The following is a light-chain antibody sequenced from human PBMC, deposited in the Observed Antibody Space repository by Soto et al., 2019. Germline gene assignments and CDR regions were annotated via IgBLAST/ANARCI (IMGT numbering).Light chain of an antibody. CDR3: QSYDSSLSGYVI. CDR1: SSNIGTPYD. J-gene: IGLJ2*01. Sequence: QSVLTQPPSVSGAPGQRVTISCTGSSSNIGTPYDVQWYQQLPGTAPKLLIYGNSNRPSGVPDRFSGSKSGTSASLAITGLQAEDEADYYGQSYDSSLSGYVIFGGGTKLTVL. V-gene: IGLV1-40*01. CDR2: GNS.